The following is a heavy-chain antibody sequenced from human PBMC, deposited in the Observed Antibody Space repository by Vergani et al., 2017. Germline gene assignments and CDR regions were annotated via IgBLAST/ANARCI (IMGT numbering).Heavy chain of an antibody. CDR3: ASSPEDSSGYYLAFDY. V-gene: IGHV1-69*18. D-gene: IGHD3-22*01. J-gene: IGHJ4*02. Sequence: QVQLVQSGVEVKKPGSSVKVSCKASGGTFSSYAISWVRQAPGQGLEWMGRIIPIFGTANYAQKFQGRVTITADESTSTAYMELSSLRSEDTAVYYCASSPEDSSGYYLAFDYWGQGTLVTVSS. CDR2: IIPIFGTA. CDR1: GGTFSSYA.